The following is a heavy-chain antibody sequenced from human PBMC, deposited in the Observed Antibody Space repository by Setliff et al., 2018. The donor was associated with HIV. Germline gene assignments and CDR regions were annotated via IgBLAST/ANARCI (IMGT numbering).Heavy chain of an antibody. CDR1: GYTFTGYY. V-gene: IGHV1-2*06. Sequence: ASVKVSCKASGYTFTGYYMHWVRQAPGQGLEWMGRINPNSGGPNYAQKFQGRVTMTRDTSISTAYMELSRLRSDDTAVYYCARSGYSYGHDAFDIWGQGTMVTVSS. D-gene: IGHD5-18*01. CDR3: ARSGYSYGHDAFDI. J-gene: IGHJ3*02. CDR2: INPNSGGP.